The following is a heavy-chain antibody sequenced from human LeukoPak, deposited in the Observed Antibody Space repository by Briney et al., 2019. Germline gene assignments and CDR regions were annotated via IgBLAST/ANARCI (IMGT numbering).Heavy chain of an antibody. J-gene: IGHJ6*03. CDR2: INPSGGST. CDR1: GYTFTSYY. CDR3: ARGHRALDYYYYYMDV. Sequence: ASVKVSCKASGYTFTSYYMHWVRQAPGQGLEWMGIINPSGGSTSYAQKFQGRVTMTRDTSTSTVYMELSSLRSEDTAVYYCARGHRALDYYYYYMDVWGKGTTVTVSS. V-gene: IGHV1-46*01.